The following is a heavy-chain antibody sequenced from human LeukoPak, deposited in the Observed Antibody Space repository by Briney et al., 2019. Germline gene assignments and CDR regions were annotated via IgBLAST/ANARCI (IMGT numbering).Heavy chain of an antibody. CDR1: GYTFTSYG. Sequence: SVKVSCKASGYTFTSYGISWVRQAPGQGLEWMGGIIPIFGTANYAQKFQGRVTITADKSTSTAYMELSSLRSEDTAVYYCAGNRGLYGSGSYTPSFWGQGTLVTVSS. J-gene: IGHJ4*02. CDR2: IIPIFGTA. D-gene: IGHD3-10*01. CDR3: AGNRGLYGSGSYTPSF. V-gene: IGHV1-69*06.